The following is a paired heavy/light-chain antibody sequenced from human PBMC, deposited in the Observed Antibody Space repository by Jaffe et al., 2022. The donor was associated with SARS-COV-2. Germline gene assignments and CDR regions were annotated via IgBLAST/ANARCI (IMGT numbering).Light chain of an antibody. CDR1: SSNIGTPYD. V-gene: IGLV1-40*01. J-gene: IGLJ3*02. CDR3: LAFDSNLSRWV. Sequence: QSVLTQPPSVSGAPGQRVTISCTASSSNIGTPYDVHWYQQLPGTAPKLLVYGNTIRPSGVPDRFSGSRSGPSASLAISGLQTDDEADYYCLAFDSNLSRWVFGGGTKLTVL. CDR2: GNT.
Heavy chain of an antibody. CDR2: ISSGSRNI. CDR1: GFTFSSYD. V-gene: IGHV3-21*01. D-gene: IGHD2-21*01. CDR3: ARVGSGAVIDDYYYGMDV. J-gene: IGHJ6*02. Sequence: EVQLVESGGSLVKPGGSLRLSCAASGFTFSSYDMNWVRQAPGKGLEWVSSISSGSRNIFYADSLKGRATISRDDAGKSLFLQLDSLRGEDTAVYYCARVGSGAVIDDYYYGMDVWGQGTTVTVSS.